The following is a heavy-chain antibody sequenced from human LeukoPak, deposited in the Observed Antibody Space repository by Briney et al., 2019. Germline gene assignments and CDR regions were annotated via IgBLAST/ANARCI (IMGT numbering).Heavy chain of an antibody. D-gene: IGHD6-19*01. Sequence: GGSLRLSCAASGFTFSSYWMSWVRQAPGKGLEWVANIKQDGSEKYYVDSVKGRFTISRDNAKNSLYLQMNSLRAGDTAVYYCARENSSGWSYYFDYWGQGTLVTVSS. V-gene: IGHV3-7*01. CDR2: IKQDGSEK. CDR1: GFTFSSYW. CDR3: ARENSSGWSYYFDY. J-gene: IGHJ4*02.